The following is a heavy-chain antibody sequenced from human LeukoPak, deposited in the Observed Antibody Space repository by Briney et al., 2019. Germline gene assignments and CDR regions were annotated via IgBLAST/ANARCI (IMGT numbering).Heavy chain of an antibody. J-gene: IGHJ4*02. CDR2: IRYDGSNK. V-gene: IGHV3-30*02. CDR1: GFTFSSYG. CDR3: XXXXXXXXXXXXXXFDX. D-gene: IGHD5-24*01. Sequence: PGGSLRLSCAASGFTFSSYGMHWVRQAPGKGLEWVAFIRYDGSNKYYADSVKGRFTISRDNSKKKLYRQRNSLIAKDTDEYQXXXXXXXXXXXXXXXFDXXXXXXLVXVSS.